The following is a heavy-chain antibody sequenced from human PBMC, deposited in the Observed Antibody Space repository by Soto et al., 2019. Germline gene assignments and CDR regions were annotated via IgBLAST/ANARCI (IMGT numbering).Heavy chain of an antibody. CDR3: SRSLDS. CDR2: INQDGSEE. Sequence: GGSLRLSCSASGFTFSNHWMDWVRQAPGKGLEWVANINQDGSEEHYVDSVKGRFTISRDNAKNSLYLQMSSLTAEDSALYYCSRSLDSWGQGTLVTVS. CDR1: GFTFSNHW. J-gene: IGHJ4*02. V-gene: IGHV3-7*01.